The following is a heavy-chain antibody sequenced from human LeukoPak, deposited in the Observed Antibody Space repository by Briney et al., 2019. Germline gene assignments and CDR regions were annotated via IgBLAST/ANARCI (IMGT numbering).Heavy chain of an antibody. CDR2: ISGSGGDT. J-gene: IGHJ4*02. V-gene: IGHV3-23*01. CDR3: AKVARTIFGVGSDY. CDR1: GFTFSSYA. D-gene: IGHD3-3*01. Sequence: PGGSLRLSCAASGFTFSSYAMSWVRQAPGKGLEWVSAISGSGGDTYYADSVKGRFTISRDNSKNTLYLQLNSLRAEDTAVYYCAKVARTIFGVGSDYWGQGTLVTVSS.